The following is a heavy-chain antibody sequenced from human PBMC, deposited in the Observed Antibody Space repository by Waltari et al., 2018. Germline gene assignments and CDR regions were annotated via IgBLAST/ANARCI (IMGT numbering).Heavy chain of an antibody. D-gene: IGHD3-22*01. Sequence: EVQLVESGGGLVQLGGSLRLSCAASGFSLSNYWMSWVRQAPGKGAEWVANIMTDGREEYYVDSVRGRFTISRDNAKNSLYLQMNSLRPEDTAVYYCVRDQWFAFDIWGQGTMVTVSS. V-gene: IGHV3-7*01. J-gene: IGHJ3*02. CDR3: VRDQWFAFDI. CDR1: GFSLSNYW. CDR2: IMTDGREE.